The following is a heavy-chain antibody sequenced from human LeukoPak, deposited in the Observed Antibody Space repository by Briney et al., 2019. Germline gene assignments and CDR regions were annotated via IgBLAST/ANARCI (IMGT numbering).Heavy chain of an antibody. CDR1: GFTFSDYA. Sequence: QPGGSLGLSCVASGFTFSDYAVHWVRQAPGRGLECVAVVSYDGSNKNHADSVKGRFTISRDNSKNTLYLQMNSLRAEDTAVHYCAKDLEYCSRTSCRPTYYSYYYGMDVWGQGTTVTVSS. J-gene: IGHJ6*02. V-gene: IGHV3-30-3*01. D-gene: IGHD2-2*01. CDR2: VSYDGSNK. CDR3: AKDLEYCSRTSCRPTYYSYYYGMDV.